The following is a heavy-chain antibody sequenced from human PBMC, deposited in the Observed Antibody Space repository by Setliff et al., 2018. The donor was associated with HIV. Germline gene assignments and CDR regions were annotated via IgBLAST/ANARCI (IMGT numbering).Heavy chain of an antibody. J-gene: IGHJ4*02. V-gene: IGHV4-4*02. Sequence: SETLSLTCAASGVSISSDKWWTWVRQPPGKGLEWIGEIYHSGSTYYNPSLKSRVTISVDTSKNQFSLKLSSVTAADTAVYYCARAPITIFGVIIIPVYFDYWGQGTLVTVSS. D-gene: IGHD3-3*01. CDR2: IYHSGST. CDR3: ARAPITIFGVIIIPVYFDY. CDR1: GVSISSDKW.